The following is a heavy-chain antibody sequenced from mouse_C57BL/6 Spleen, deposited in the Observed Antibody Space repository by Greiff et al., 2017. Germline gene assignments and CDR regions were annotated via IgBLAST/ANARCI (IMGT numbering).Heavy chain of an antibody. CDR2: INPNNGGT. V-gene: IGHV1-26*01. Sequence: EVQLQQSGPELVKPGASVKISCKASGYTFTDYYMNWVKQSHGKSLEWIGDINPNNGGTSYNQKFKGKATLTVGKSSSTAYMELRSLTSEDSAVYYCAYGNPFDYWGQGTTLTVSS. J-gene: IGHJ2*01. CDR3: AYGNPFDY. D-gene: IGHD2-1*01. CDR1: GYTFTDYY.